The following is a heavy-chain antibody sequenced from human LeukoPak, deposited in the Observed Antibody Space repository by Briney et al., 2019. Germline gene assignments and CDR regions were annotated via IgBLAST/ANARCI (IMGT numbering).Heavy chain of an antibody. CDR1: GGSISSYY. J-gene: IGHJ5*02. CDR3: AREAVRRFFDP. Sequence: PSETLSLTCTVSGGSISSYYWSWIRQPPGKGLEWIGYIYYSGSTNYNPPLKSRVTISVDTSKNQFSLKLSSVTAADTAVYYCAREAVRRFFDPWGQGTLVTVSS. D-gene: IGHD3-16*02. V-gene: IGHV4-59*01. CDR2: IYYSGST.